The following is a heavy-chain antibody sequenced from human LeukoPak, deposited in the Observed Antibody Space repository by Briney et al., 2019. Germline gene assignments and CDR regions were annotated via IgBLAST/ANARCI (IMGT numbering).Heavy chain of an antibody. D-gene: IGHD5-12*01. CDR1: RGSISGSIRSYY. V-gene: IGHV4-4*09. CDR3: ARIPLGYSGAYYFDY. Sequence: SETLSLTCTVSRGSISGSIRSYYWSWLRQPPGKGLEWIGYISSGGSVNDNPSLRSRVTISVDTSKNQFFLNLSSVSAADTAVYYCARIPLGYSGAYYFDYWGQGTLVTVSP. J-gene: IGHJ4*02. CDR2: ISSGGSV.